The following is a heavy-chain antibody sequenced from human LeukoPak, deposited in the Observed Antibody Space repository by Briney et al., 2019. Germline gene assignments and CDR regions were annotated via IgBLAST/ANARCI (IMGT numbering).Heavy chain of an antibody. D-gene: IGHD4-17*01. CDR2: ISSSSSYT. Sequence: GGSLRLSCAASGFTFSDYYMSWIRQAPGKGLEWGSYISSSSSYTNSADSVKGRFTISRDNAKNSLYLQMNSLRAEDTAVYYCAREAYGDYLRRWYFDLWGRGTLVTVSS. V-gene: IGHV3-11*06. CDR3: AREAYGDYLRRWYFDL. CDR1: GFTFSDYY. J-gene: IGHJ2*01.